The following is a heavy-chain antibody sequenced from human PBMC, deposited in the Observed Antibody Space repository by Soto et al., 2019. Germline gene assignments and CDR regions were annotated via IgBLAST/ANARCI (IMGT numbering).Heavy chain of an antibody. CDR3: ARGAVVPAAIDYYGMDV. CDR1: GGSFSGYY. CDR2: INHSGST. J-gene: IGHJ6*02. V-gene: IGHV4-34*01. D-gene: IGHD2-2*01. Sequence: SETLSLTCAVYGGSFSGYYWSWIRQPPGKGLEWIGEINHSGSTSYNPSLKSRVTISVDRSKNQFSLKLSSVTAADTAVYYCARGAVVPAAIDYYGMDVWGQGTTVTVSS.